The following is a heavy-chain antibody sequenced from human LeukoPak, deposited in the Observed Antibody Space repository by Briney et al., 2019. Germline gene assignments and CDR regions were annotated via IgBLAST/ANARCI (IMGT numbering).Heavy chain of an antibody. V-gene: IGHV1-2*02. J-gene: IGHJ3*02. Sequence: GASVKVSCKASGYTLTGYYMHWVRQAPGQGLEWMGWINPNSGGTNYAQKFQGRVTMTRDTSISTAYMELSRLRSDDTAVYYCARAYGIATHDAFDIWGQGTMVTVSS. CDR3: ARAYGIATHDAFDI. D-gene: IGHD6-13*01. CDR2: INPNSGGT. CDR1: GYTLTGYY.